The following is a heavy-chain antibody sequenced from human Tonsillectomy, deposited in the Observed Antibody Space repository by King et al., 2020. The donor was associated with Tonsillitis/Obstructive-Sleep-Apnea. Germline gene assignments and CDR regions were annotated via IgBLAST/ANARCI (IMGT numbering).Heavy chain of an antibody. D-gene: IGHD5-18*01. CDR2: IEPSDSYT. Sequence: VQLVQSGAEVIKPGESLRISCKGSGYTFTTYWINWVRQLPGKGLEWMGRIEPSDSYTNYSPSFQGHVTISADKSINTAYLQWSSLKASDTAIYYCARQGAYSYGTAPFDYWAQGTLVTVSS. CDR1: GYTFTTYW. J-gene: IGHJ4*02. V-gene: IGHV5-10-1*01. CDR3: ARQGAYSYGTAPFDY.